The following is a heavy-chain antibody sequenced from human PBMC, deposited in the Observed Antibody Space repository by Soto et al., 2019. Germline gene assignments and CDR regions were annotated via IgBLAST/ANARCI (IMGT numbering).Heavy chain of an antibody. CDR2: INPNSGGT. CDR1: GYTFTGYY. J-gene: IGHJ4*02. D-gene: IGHD6-6*01. CDR3: ARAGTKYSSSSWVDY. V-gene: IGHV1-2*02. Sequence: GASVKVSCKASGYTFTGYYMHWVRQAPGQGLEWMGWINPNSGGTNYAQKFQGRVTMTRDTSISTAYMELSRLRSDDTAVYYCARAGTKYSSSSWVDYWVQGTLVTVSS.